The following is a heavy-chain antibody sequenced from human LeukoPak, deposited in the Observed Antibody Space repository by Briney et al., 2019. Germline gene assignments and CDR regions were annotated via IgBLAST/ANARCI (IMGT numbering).Heavy chain of an antibody. CDR1: GFTFSGYW. Sequence: GGSLRLSCAASGFTFSGYWMTWVRQAPGKGLEWVANVSPDGDNKRYVESVKGRFTISRDNAKNSLYLQMNSLRAEDTAVYYCAKVGSSIDFDYWGQGTLVTVSS. CDR2: VSPDGDNK. J-gene: IGHJ4*02. CDR3: AKVGSSIDFDY. D-gene: IGHD2-2*01. V-gene: IGHV3-7*01.